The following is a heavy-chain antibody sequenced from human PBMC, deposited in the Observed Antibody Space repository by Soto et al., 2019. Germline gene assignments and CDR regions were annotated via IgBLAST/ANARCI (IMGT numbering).Heavy chain of an antibody. Sequence: GGSLRLSCAASGFTFWTYAMSWVRQAPGKGLEWVSVISGTGGGTSYADSVKGRFTISRDNSKNTLYLQMNSLGVEDTAAYYCTRHHPPGYYYDSSGYSGYFQHWGQGTPVTVSS. J-gene: IGHJ1*01. V-gene: IGHV3-23*01. D-gene: IGHD3-22*01. CDR3: TRHHPPGYYYDSSGYSGYFQH. CDR2: ISGTGGGT. CDR1: GFTFWTYA.